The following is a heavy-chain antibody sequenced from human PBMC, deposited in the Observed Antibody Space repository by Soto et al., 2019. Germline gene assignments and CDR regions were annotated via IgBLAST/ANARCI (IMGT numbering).Heavy chain of an antibody. J-gene: IGHJ6*02. Sequence: GGSLRLSCAASGFPFSSYAMSWVRQSPGKGLECVSSISGSAVSTYYADSVKGRFTISSDNSKSTLYLQMNSLRADDTAVYYCVKEPIYRPPTELADYGTDDWGQANSVTASS. CDR2: ISGSAVST. D-gene: IGHD6-13*01. V-gene: IGHV3-23*01. CDR3: VKEPIYRPPTELADYGTDD. CDR1: GFPFSSYA.